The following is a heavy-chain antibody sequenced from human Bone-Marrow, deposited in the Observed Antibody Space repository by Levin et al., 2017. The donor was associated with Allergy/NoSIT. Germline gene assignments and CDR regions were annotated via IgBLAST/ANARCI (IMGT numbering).Heavy chain of an antibody. J-gene: IGHJ4*02. CDR1: GFTFSSYA. D-gene: IGHD6-13*01. CDR2: ISGSGGST. V-gene: IGHV3-23*01. CDR3: ADAGIAAGFLLQARLFYYFDY. Sequence: GGSLRLSCAASGFTFSSYAMSWVRQAPGKGLEWVSAISGSGGSTYYADSVKGRFTISRDNSKNTLYLQMNSLRAEDTAVYYCADAGIAAGFLLQARLFYYFDYWGQGTLVTVSS.